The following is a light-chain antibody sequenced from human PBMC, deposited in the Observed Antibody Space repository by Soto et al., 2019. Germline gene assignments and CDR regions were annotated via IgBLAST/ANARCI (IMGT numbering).Light chain of an antibody. Sequence: QSVLTQPRSVSGSPGQSVTISCTGTSSDVGGYNYVSWYQQHSGKAPKLMIYDVSKRPSGVPDRFSGSKSGNTASLTISGLQAEDEADYYCCSYAGSYTFYVFGTGTKLTVL. CDR2: DVS. CDR3: CSYAGSYTFYV. CDR1: SSDVGGYNY. J-gene: IGLJ1*01. V-gene: IGLV2-11*01.